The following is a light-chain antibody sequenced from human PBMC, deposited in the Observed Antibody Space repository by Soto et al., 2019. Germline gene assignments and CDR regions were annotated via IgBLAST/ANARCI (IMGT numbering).Light chain of an antibody. Sequence: QSVLTQPASVSGSPGQSITISCTGSSSAVGTFRLVSWYQHHPGKVPKLIIYEGSKRPSGVSDRFSGSEPGNTASLTISGLQAEDEADYYCCSSAPGRTFVFGTGTKLTV. CDR1: SSAVGTFRL. CDR2: EGS. CDR3: CSSAPGRTFV. J-gene: IGLJ1*01. V-gene: IGLV2-23*01.